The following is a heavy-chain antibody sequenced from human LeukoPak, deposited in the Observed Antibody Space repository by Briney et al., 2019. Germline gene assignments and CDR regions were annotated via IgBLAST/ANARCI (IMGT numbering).Heavy chain of an antibody. J-gene: IGHJ3*02. CDR1: GGSFSGYY. V-gene: IGHV4-34*01. Sequence: PSETLSLTCAVYGGSFSGYYWSWIRQPPGKGLEWIGEINHSGSTNYNPSLKSRVTISVDTSKNQFSLKLSSVTAADTAVYYCATPTSSGWYWHAFDIWGQGTMVTVSS. CDR3: ATPTSSGWYWHAFDI. CDR2: INHSGST. D-gene: IGHD6-19*01.